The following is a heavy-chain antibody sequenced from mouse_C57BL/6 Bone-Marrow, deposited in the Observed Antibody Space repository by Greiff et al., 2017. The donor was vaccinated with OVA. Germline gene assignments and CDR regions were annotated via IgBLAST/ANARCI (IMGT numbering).Heavy chain of an antibody. CDR2: INPNYGTT. CDR1: GYSFTDYN. CDR3: ARFSPLMVENYFDY. Sequence: EVKLQESGRELVKPGASVKISCKASGYSFTDYNMNWVKQSNGKSLEWIGVINPNYGTTSYNQKFKGKATLTVDQSSSTAYMQLNSLTSEDSAVYYCARFSPLMVENYFDYWGQGTTLTVSS. J-gene: IGHJ2*01. V-gene: IGHV1-39*01. D-gene: IGHD2-2*01.